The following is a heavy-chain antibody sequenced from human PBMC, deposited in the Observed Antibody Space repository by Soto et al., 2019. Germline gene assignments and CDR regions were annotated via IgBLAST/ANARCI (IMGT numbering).Heavy chain of an antibody. CDR2: VIPIIGTA. CDR3: ASHRTGSPNYCYGMDV. Sequence: QVRLVQCGAEVKKPGSSVTVSCTASGVTFSSYAINWVRQAPGQGLEWMGGVIPIIGTADYAQKIQGRVTITTDESTSTAYMELSSRRSEDTAVYYWASHRTGSPNYCYGMDVWGQGTMVTVSS. D-gene: IGHD1-1*01. V-gene: IGHV1-69*05. CDR1: GVTFSSYA. J-gene: IGHJ6*02.